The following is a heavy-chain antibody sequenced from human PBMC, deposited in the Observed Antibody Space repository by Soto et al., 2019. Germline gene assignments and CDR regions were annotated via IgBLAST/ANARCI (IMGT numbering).Heavy chain of an antibody. Sequence: QVHLVQSGAEVKKPGASVKVSCKGSGYAFTTYGITWVRQAPGQGLEWMGWISAHNGNTNYAQKLQGRVTVTRDTSTSTAYMELRSPSSDDTAVYSCARGRYGDYWGQGALVTVSS. V-gene: IGHV1-18*01. CDR3: ARGRYGDY. J-gene: IGHJ4*02. CDR2: ISAHNGNT. CDR1: GYAFTTYG. D-gene: IGHD1-1*01.